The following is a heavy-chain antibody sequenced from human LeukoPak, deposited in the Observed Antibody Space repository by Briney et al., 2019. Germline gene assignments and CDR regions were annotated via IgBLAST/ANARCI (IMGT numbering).Heavy chain of an antibody. CDR3: ARDSTLCRGTNCYQNDPFDI. CDR2: ISAYNGNT. D-gene: IGHD2-2*01. V-gene: IGHV1-18*01. CDR1: DSTFNSQG. Sequence: ASVKVSCKAFDSTFNSQGFSWVRQAPGQGLEWMEWISAYNGNTRFARKLQDRVSMTTDTSTTTAYMELRSLTSDDTATYYCARDSTLCRGTNCYQNDPFDIWGQGTMVTVSS. J-gene: IGHJ3*02.